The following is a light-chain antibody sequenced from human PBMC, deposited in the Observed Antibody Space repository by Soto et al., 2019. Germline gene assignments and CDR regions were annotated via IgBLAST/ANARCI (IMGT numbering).Light chain of an antibody. J-gene: IGKJ4*01. Sequence: DIQMTQSPSSLSASVGDKVTITCQASQDISNYLNWYQQKPGKAPKLLIFDASNVETGVPSRFSGIGSGTDFTFTIHSLQPADAATYYCQQYEDLPLTFGGGTKVGIK. CDR2: DAS. CDR1: QDISNY. CDR3: QQYEDLPLT. V-gene: IGKV1-33*01.